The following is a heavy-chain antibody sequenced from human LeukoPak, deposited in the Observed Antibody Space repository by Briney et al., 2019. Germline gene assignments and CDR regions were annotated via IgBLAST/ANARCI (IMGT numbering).Heavy chain of an antibody. CDR2: IYYGGST. CDR1: GGSISRNNYY. V-gene: IGHV4-39*01. Sequence: SETLSLTCTVSGGSISRNNYYWGWIRQPPGKGLEWIGSIYYGGSTYYNPSLKSRLTISVDTSRTQFSLNLGSVTAADTAVYYCARHSPVPTVVTPGLIDYWGQGTLVTVSS. CDR3: ARHSPVPTVVTPGLIDY. D-gene: IGHD4-23*01. J-gene: IGHJ4*02.